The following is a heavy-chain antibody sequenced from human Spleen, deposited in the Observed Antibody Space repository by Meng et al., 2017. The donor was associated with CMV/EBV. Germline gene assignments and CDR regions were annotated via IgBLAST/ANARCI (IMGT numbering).Heavy chain of an antibody. J-gene: IGHJ4*02. CDR1: SISIGGYS. CDR3: ARLPNPNYDFWSGSHDY. CDR2: IYYSGST. V-gene: IGHV4-31*02. D-gene: IGHD3-3*01. Sequence: SISIGGYSWGWIRQHPGKGLEWIGYIYYSGSTYYNPSLKSRVTISVDTSKNQFSLKLSSVTAADTAVYYCARLPNPNYDFWSGSHDYWGQGTLVTVSS.